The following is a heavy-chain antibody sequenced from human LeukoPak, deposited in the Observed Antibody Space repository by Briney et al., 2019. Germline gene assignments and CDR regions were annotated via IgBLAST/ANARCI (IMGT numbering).Heavy chain of an antibody. CDR3: ARRGCSGGSCSHNWFDP. CDR2: INPNSGGT. J-gene: IGHJ5*02. CDR1: GYTFTGYY. Sequence: ASVKVSCKASGYTFTGYYMHWVRQAPGQGLEWMGWINPNSGGTNYAQKFQGRVTMTRDTSISTAYLQWSSLKASDTAMYYCARRGCSGGSCSHNWFDPWGQGTLVTVSS. V-gene: IGHV1-2*02. D-gene: IGHD2-15*01.